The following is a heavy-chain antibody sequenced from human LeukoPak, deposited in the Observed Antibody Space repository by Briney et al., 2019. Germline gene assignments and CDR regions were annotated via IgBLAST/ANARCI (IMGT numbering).Heavy chain of an antibody. J-gene: IGHJ3*02. CDR1: GFTFNSYW. V-gene: IGHV3-74*01. CDR3: ARDLIYYGSGSYGAFDI. Sequence: GGSLRLSCAASGFTFNSYWMHWVRQAPGKGLVWVSRINSDGSSTSYADSVKGRFTISRDNAKNTLYLQMNSLRAEDTAVYYCARDLIYYGSGSYGAFDIWGQGAMATVSS. D-gene: IGHD3-10*01. CDR2: INSDGSST.